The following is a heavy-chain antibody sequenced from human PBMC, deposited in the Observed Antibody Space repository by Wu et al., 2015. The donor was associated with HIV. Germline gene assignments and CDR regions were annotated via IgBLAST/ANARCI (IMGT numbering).Heavy chain of an antibody. Sequence: QVQLVQSGAEVRKPKSSVKVSCKASGTTFSSHSISWIRQAPGQGLEWMGRIIPIFNTADYSQRFQGRVTITADESTNTAYMQLSSLRFDDTAIYYCATEGGYYLTTSLDSWGQG. CDR1: GTTFSSHS. CDR3: ATEGGYYLTTSLDS. D-gene: IGHD3-10*01. J-gene: IGHJ4*02. V-gene: IGHV1-69*13. CDR2: IIPIFNTA.